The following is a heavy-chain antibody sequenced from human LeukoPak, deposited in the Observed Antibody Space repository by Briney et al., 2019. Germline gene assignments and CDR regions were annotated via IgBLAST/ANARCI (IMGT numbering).Heavy chain of an antibody. J-gene: IGHJ4*02. D-gene: IGHD5-18*01. Sequence: ASVKVSSKVSGYTLTELSMHWVGRPPGKGLEWMGGFDPEDGETIYAQKFQGRVTMTEDTSTDTAYMELSSLRSEDTAVYYCATTRPRGYSYGQVLDYWGQGTLVTVSS. CDR2: FDPEDGET. V-gene: IGHV1-24*01. CDR3: ATTRPRGYSYGQVLDY. CDR1: GYTLTELS.